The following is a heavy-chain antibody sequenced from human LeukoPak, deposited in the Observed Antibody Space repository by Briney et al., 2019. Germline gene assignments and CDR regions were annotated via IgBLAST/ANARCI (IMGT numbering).Heavy chain of an antibody. CDR2: INHSGTT. J-gene: IGHJ5*02. Sequence: SETLSLTCAVYGGSFSDYHWSWIRQPPGKGLEWIGEINHSGTTKYNPSLKSRVTISVDTSKNQFSLKLGSVTAADTAVYYCAGGIAAAGRKGYWFDPWGQGTLVTVSS. D-gene: IGHD6-13*01. CDR3: AGGIAAAGRKGYWFDP. CDR1: GGSFSDYH. V-gene: IGHV4-34*01.